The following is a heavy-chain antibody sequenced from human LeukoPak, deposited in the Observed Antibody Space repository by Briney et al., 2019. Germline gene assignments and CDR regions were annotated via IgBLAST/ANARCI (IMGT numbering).Heavy chain of an antibody. Sequence: PSETLSLTCTVSGGSISSSSYYWGWIRQPPGKGLEWIGSIYYSGSTYYNPSLKSRVTISVDTSKNQFSLKLSSVTAADTAVYYCARDSRGGYYYGSGSYQYYYYMDVWGKGTTVTISS. CDR3: ARDSRGGYYYGSGSYQYYYYMDV. J-gene: IGHJ6*03. V-gene: IGHV4-39*07. CDR2: IYYSGST. CDR1: GGSISSSSYY. D-gene: IGHD3-10*01.